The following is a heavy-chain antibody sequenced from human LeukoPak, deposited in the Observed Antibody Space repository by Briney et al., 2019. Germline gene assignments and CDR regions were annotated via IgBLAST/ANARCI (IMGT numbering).Heavy chain of an antibody. Sequence: PSETLSLTCTVSGGSISSYYWSWIRQPPGKELERIGYIYTSGSTNYNPSLKSRVTISVDTSKNQFSLKLSSATAADTAVYHCARGDSNYAFDSWGQGTLVTVSS. V-gene: IGHV4-4*09. D-gene: IGHD4-11*01. J-gene: IGHJ4*02. CDR2: IYTSGST. CDR1: GGSISSYY. CDR3: ARGDSNYAFDS.